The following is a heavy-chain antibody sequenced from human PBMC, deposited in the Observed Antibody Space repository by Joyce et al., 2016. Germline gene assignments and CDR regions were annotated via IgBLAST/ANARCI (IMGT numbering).Heavy chain of an antibody. CDR1: GYTFTNYA. V-gene: IGHV1-3*01. J-gene: IGHJ6*02. CDR2: ITAGNGNT. CDR3: VRDRAVDQDV. Sequence: QVQLVQSGAEVKKPGASVKFSCKAFGYTFTNYAIHWVRQAPGQRPEWMGWITAGNGNTKYSEKCQGRFTVTRDTSASTAYMELRKLRDEDTGVYYCVRDRAVDQDVWGQGTTVTVSS. D-gene: IGHD3-10*01.